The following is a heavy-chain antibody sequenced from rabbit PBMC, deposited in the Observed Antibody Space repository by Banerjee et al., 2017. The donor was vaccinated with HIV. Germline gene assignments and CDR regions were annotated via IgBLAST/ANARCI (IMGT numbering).Heavy chain of an antibody. CDR1: GFSFSSSYW. Sequence: QEQLEESGGDLVKPEGSLTLTCTASGFSFSSSYWICWVRQAPGKGLEWIASIAVGSSVATAYASWAKGRFTISKASSTTVTLQMTSLTAADTATYFCAGSGQYYFELWGPGTLVTVS. D-gene: IGHD1-1*01. CDR2: IAVGSSVAT. J-gene: IGHJ4*01. CDR3: AGSGQYYFEL. V-gene: IGHV1S45*01.